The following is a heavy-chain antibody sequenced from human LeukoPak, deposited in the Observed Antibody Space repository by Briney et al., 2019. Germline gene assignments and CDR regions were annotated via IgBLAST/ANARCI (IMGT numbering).Heavy chain of an antibody. J-gene: IGHJ4*02. V-gene: IGHV1-8*01. CDR2: MNPNSGNT. CDR1: GYTFTSYD. Sequence: ASVKVSCKASGYTFTSYDIHWVRQATGQGLEWMGWMNPNSGNTGYAQKFQGRVIMTRNTSISTAYMELSSLRSEDTAVYYCARSHIAAGGDYWGQGTLVTVSS. CDR3: ARSHIAAGGDY. D-gene: IGHD6-13*01.